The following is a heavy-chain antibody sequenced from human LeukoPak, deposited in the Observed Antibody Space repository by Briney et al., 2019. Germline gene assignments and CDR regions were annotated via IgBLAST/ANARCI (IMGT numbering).Heavy chain of an antibody. V-gene: IGHV3-23*01. Sequence: PGGSLRLSCAASGFTFSSYAMSWVRQAPGKGLEWVSAISGSGGSTYYADSVKGRFTISRDNSKNALYLQMNSLRAEDTAVYYCAKAVQGYQLPPGFFDLWGRGTLVTVSS. J-gene: IGHJ2*01. CDR1: GFTFSSYA. CDR2: ISGSGGST. D-gene: IGHD2-2*01. CDR3: AKAVQGYQLPPGFFDL.